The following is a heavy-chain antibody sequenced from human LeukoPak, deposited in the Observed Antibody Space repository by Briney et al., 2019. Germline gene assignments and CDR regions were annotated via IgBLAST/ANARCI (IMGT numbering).Heavy chain of an antibody. Sequence: SETLSLTCTVSGGSISSGGYYWSWIRQHPGKGLEWIGYIYYSGSTYYNPSLKSRVTISVDTSKNRSSLKLSSVTAADTAVYYCARGPTIQLWFDYWGQGTLVTVSS. V-gene: IGHV4-31*03. J-gene: IGHJ4*02. CDR2: IYYSGST. CDR3: ARGPTIQLWFDY. D-gene: IGHD5-18*01. CDR1: GGSISSGGYY.